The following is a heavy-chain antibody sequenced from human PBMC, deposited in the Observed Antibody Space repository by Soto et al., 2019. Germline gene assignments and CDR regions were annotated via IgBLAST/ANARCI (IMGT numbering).Heavy chain of an antibody. CDR1: GYTFTSYV. CDR2: INAGNGNT. Sequence: QVQLVQSGAEEKKPGASVKVSCKASGYTFTSYVMHWVRQAPGQRLEWMGWINAGNGNTKYSQKFQGRVTITRDTSASTAYMELSSLRSEDTVVYYCASIIVVVAALDYWGQGTLVTVSS. J-gene: IGHJ4*02. D-gene: IGHD2-21*02. CDR3: ASIIVVVAALDY. V-gene: IGHV1-3*05.